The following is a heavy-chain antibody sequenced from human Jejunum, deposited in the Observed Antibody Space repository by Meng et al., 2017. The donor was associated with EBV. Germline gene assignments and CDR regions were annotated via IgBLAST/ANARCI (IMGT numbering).Heavy chain of an antibody. CDR2: IDHSGRT. V-gene: IGHV4-34*01. Sequence: QAQGQQWGAGPLRPSETLPLTCAVYGGSFSDYYWSWIRQPPGKGLEWIGEIDHSGRTNYNPSLKSRVTLSLLTSKDHFSLRLSSVTAADTAVYYCATFNCTVGTCSFDSWGQGTLVTAPQ. CDR3: ATFNCTVGTCSFDS. J-gene: IGHJ4*02. D-gene: IGHD2-8*02. CDR1: GGSFSDYY.